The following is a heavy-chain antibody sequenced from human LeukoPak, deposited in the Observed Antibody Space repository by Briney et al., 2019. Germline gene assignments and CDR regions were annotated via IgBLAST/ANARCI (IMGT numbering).Heavy chain of an antibody. D-gene: IGHD2-2*01. CDR1: GGSISSGGYY. Sequence: SETLSLTCTVSGGSISSGGYYWSWIRQHPGKGLEWIGYIYYSGSTYYNPSLKSRVTISVDTSKNQFSLKLSSVTAADTAVYYCARDGIVVVPAAMNRYYYYYYMDVWGKGTTVTVSS. CDR3: ARDGIVVVPAAMNRYYYYYYMDV. J-gene: IGHJ6*03. V-gene: IGHV4-31*03. CDR2: IYYSGST.